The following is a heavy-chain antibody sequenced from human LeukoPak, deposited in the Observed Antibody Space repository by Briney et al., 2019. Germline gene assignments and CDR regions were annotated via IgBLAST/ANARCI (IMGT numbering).Heavy chain of an antibody. CDR2: IFHSGST. V-gene: IGHV4-30-2*01. CDR1: GDSLSYGGYS. D-gene: IGHD3-22*01. CDR3: ARGYYYDSGSYYPFDY. J-gene: IGHJ4*02. Sequence: SQTLSLTCAVSGDSLSYGGYSWSWIRQPPGKGLEWIGYIFHSGSTYYNPSLKSRVTLSVDRSKNQFSLKLSSVTAADTAVYYCARGYYYDSGSYYPFDYWGQGTLVTVSS.